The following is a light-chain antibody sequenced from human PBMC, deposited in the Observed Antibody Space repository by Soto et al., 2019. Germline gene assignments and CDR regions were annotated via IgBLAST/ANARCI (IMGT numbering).Light chain of an antibody. CDR1: QSISKY. V-gene: IGKV1-39*01. J-gene: IGKJ4*01. Sequence: IQMTQSPSSLSASVGDRVTITCRASQSISKYLNWYQQKPGKAPKLLIYAASSLHSGVPSRFSGSGSGTAFTLTISSVAPEDFASYSWHQSYSSPPLTFGGGTNVEF. CDR3: HQSYSSPPLT. CDR2: AAS.